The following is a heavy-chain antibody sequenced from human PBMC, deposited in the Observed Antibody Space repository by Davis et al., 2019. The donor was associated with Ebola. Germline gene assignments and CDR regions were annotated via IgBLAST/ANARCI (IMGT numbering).Heavy chain of an antibody. CDR1: GFTFSSYA. D-gene: IGHD6-6*01. CDR2: ISGSGGST. V-gene: IGHV3-23*01. CDR3: AKGGTQLVPGVY. Sequence: GESLKISCAASGFTFSSYAMSWVRQAPGKGLEWVSAISGSGGSTYYADSVKGRFTISRDNSKNTLYLQMNSLRAEDTAVYYCAKGGTQLVPGVYWGQGTLVTVSS. J-gene: IGHJ4*02.